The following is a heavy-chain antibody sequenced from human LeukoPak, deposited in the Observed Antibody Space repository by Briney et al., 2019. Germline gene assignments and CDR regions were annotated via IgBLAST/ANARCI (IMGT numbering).Heavy chain of an antibody. J-gene: IGHJ4*02. CDR2: ISYDGSNK. V-gene: IGHV3-30*18. Sequence: GGSLRLSCAASGFTFSSYGMHWVRQAPGKGLEWVAVISYDGSNKYYADSVKGRFTISRDNSKNTLYLLMNSLRAEDTAVYYCAKDNQYSGYDGRDYWGQGTLVTVSS. CDR1: GFTFSSYG. CDR3: AKDNQYSGYDGRDY. D-gene: IGHD5-12*01.